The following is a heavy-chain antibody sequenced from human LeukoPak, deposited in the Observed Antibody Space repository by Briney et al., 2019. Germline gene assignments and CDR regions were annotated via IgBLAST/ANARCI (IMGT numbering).Heavy chain of an antibody. Sequence: GGSLRLSCAASGITFSNNAMSWVRQAPGKGPEWVSSISISGDSTYYADPVKGRFTIFRDNSKNTLSLQMNSLRAEDTAVYYCAKDLRSLYESGNYGWFDPWGQGALVTVSS. D-gene: IGHD3-10*01. CDR2: ISISGDST. CDR1: GITFSNNA. V-gene: IGHV3-23*01. J-gene: IGHJ5*02. CDR3: AKDLRSLYESGNYGWFDP.